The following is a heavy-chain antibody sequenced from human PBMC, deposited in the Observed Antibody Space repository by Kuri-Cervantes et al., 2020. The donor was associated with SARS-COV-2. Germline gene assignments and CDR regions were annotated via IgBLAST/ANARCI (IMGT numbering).Heavy chain of an antibody. J-gene: IGHJ6*02. D-gene: IGHD1-26*01. CDR2: INPSGGST. Sequence: ASVKVSCKASGYRFASKYMHWVRQAPGQGLEWMGLINPSGGSTNYAQNFQGRLSVTCDTSTNTVYMVLSGLTSADTAIYFCAREGGWGLVRLADVLSTTSHSYGMDVWGQGTTVTVSS. CDR1: GYRFASKY. CDR3: AREGGWGLVRLADVLSTTSHSYGMDV. V-gene: IGHV1-46*01.